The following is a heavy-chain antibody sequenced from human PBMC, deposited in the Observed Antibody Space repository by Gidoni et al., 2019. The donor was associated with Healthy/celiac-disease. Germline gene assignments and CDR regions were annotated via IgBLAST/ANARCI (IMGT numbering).Heavy chain of an antibody. D-gene: IGHD1-1*01. V-gene: IGHV3-30*02. Sequence: QVQLVESGGGVAQPGGSLRLSCAASGFTFSSYGMHWVRQAPGKGLEWVAFIRYDGSNKYYADSVKGRFTISRDNSKNTLYLQMNSLRAEDTAVYYCARGRRWNDAFDIWGQGTMVTVSS. CDR3: ARGRRWNDAFDI. CDR1: GFTFSSYG. J-gene: IGHJ3*02. CDR2: IRYDGSNK.